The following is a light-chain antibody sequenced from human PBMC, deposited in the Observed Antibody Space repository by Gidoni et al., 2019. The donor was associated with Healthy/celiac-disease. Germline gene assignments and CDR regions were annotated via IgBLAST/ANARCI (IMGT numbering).Light chain of an antibody. J-gene: IGKJ4*01. Sequence: IVLTQSPATLSLSPGERATLSCRASQSVRSYLAWYQQKPGQAPRLLIYDASNRATGIPARFSGSGSGTDFTLTISSLEPEDFAVYYCQQRSIWPPLTFXGXTKVEIK. CDR1: QSVRSY. CDR3: QQRSIWPPLT. V-gene: IGKV3-11*01. CDR2: DAS.